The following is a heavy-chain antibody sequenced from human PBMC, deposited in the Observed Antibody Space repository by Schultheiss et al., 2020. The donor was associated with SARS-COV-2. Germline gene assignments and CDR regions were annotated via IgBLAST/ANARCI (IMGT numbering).Heavy chain of an antibody. CDR2: MYYTDNT. CDR3: ARGRYYDSSGYPPTYYYYGMDV. J-gene: IGHJ6*02. Sequence: GSLRLSCAASGFTFSSFSMNWVRQAPGKGLEWIGSMYYTDNTYYNPPLKSRVTISADTSKNQFSLNLRSVTATDTAVYYCARGRYYDSSGYPPTYYYYGMDVWGQGTTVTVSS. D-gene: IGHD3-22*01. CDR1: GFTFSSFSMN. V-gene: IGHV4-39*01.